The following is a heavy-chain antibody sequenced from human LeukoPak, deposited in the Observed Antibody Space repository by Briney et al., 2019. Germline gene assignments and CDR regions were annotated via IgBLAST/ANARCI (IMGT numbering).Heavy chain of an antibody. CDR2: ISAYNGNT. V-gene: IGHV1-18*01. CDR3: AREYYYDSSGPTGDAFDI. J-gene: IGHJ3*02. Sequence: ASVKVSCKASGYTFTSYGISWVRQAPGQGLEWMGWISAYNGNTNYALKLQGRVTMTTDTSTSTAYMELRSLRSDDTAVYYCAREYYYDSSGPTGDAFDIWGQGTMVTVSS. D-gene: IGHD3-22*01. CDR1: GYTFTSYG.